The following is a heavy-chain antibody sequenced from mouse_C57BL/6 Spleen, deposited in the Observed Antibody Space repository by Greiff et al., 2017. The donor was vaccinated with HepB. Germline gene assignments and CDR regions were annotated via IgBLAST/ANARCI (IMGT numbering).Heavy chain of an antibody. CDR2: IDPSDSYT. CDR1: GYTFTSYW. V-gene: IGHV1-69*01. J-gene: IGHJ1*03. Sequence: VQLQQSGAELVMPGASVKLSCKASGYTFTSYWMHWVKQRPGQGLEWIGEIDPSDSYTNYNQKFKGKSTLTVDKSSSTAYMQRSSLTSEDSAVYYWARTFTTVVATGYFDGWGKGTTVTVSS. D-gene: IGHD1-1*01. CDR3: ARTFTTVVATGYFDG.